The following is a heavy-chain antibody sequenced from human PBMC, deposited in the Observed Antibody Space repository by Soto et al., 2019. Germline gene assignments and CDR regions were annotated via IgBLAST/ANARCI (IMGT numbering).Heavy chain of an antibody. Sequence: LSISFAVGGGFVSGYYWSWIRQPPGKGLEWIGYIYYSGSTNYNPSLKSRVTISVDTSKNQFSLKLSSVTAADTAVYYCARVWPWVPYYYDSSPYTFENWFDPWGQGTLVTVSA. V-gene: IGHV4-59*02. J-gene: IGHJ5*02. CDR3: ARVWPWVPYYYDSSPYTFENWFDP. CDR2: IYYSGST. D-gene: IGHD3-22*01. CDR1: GGFVSGYY.